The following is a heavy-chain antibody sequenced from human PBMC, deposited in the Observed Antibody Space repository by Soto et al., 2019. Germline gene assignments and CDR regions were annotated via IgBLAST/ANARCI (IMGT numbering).Heavy chain of an antibody. CDR1: GFTFSSYW. J-gene: IGHJ3*02. D-gene: IGHD3-3*01. CDR2: IKQDGSEK. CDR3: AREDITIFGVVIISYDDAFDI. Sequence: GGSLRLSCAASGFTFSSYWMSWVRQAPGKGLEWVANIKQDGSEKFYVDSVKGRLTISRDNAKNSLYLQMNSLRAEDTAVDYCAREDITIFGVVIISYDDAFDIWGQGTMVTVSS. V-gene: IGHV3-7*01.